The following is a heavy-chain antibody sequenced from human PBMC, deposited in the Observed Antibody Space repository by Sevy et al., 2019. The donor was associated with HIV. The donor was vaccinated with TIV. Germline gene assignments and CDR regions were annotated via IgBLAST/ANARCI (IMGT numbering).Heavy chain of an antibody. CDR2: IRSSGTTL. CDR3: VGRRYSYTYSWSYHFDY. Sequence: GGSLRLSCAASGLTFSDYYMSWIRQAPGKGLEWLSYIRSSGTTLNSADSVKGRFAISRDNAKNSLYLQMNSLRAEDTAVYFCVGRRYSYTYSWSYHFDYWGQGALVTVSS. J-gene: IGHJ4*02. D-gene: IGHD5-18*01. V-gene: IGHV3-11*01. CDR1: GLTFSDYY.